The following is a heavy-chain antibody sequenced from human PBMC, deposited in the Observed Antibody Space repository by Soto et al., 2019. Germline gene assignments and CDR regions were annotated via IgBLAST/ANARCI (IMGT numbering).Heavy chain of an antibody. Sequence: PGGSLRLSCAASGFTFSNYNMNWVRQAPGKGLEWVSSISGSSSYIYYAESVKGRFTISRDNAKNSLYLQMNSLRAEDTAVYYCAKDSSGREQFYYGMDVWGQGTTVTVSS. CDR2: ISGSSSYI. V-gene: IGHV3-21*06. J-gene: IGHJ6*02. CDR1: GFTFSNYN. D-gene: IGHD6-19*01. CDR3: AKDSSGREQFYYGMDV.